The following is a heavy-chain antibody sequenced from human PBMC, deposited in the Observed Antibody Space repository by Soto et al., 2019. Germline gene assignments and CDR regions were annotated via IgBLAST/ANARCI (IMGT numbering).Heavy chain of an antibody. Sequence: GGSLRLSCAASGFTFSSYGMHWVRQAPGKGLEWVAVIWYDGSNKYYADSVKGRFTISRDNSKNTLYLQMNSLRAEDTAVYYCARGVQWIQLWPTLFDYWGQGTLVTVSS. J-gene: IGHJ4*02. CDR2: IWYDGSNK. D-gene: IGHD5-18*01. V-gene: IGHV3-33*01. CDR1: GFTFSSYG. CDR3: ARGVQWIQLWPTLFDY.